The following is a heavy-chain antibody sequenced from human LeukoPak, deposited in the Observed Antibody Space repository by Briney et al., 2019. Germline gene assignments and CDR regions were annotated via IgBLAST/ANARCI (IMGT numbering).Heavy chain of an antibody. CDR3: ARDVGAGGDY. Sequence: PGESLRLSCAAFGFTFSSYSMNWVRQAPGKGREWVSYISSRSTTTYYADSVKGRFTISRDNDKNSLYLQMNSLRDEDTAVYYCARDVGAGGDYWGQGTLVTVSS. CDR2: ISSRSTTT. V-gene: IGHV3-48*02. CDR1: GFTFSSYS. J-gene: IGHJ4*02. D-gene: IGHD1-26*01.